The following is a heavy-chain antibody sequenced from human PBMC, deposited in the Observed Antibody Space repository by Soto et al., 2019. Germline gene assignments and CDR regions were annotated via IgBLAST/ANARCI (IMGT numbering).Heavy chain of an antibody. J-gene: IGHJ5*02. D-gene: IGHD3-3*01. CDR3: ARGVASRFDP. V-gene: IGHV4-30-4*01. CDR1: GGSISSGDYY. CDR2: IYYSGST. Sequence: SETLSLTCTVSGGSISSGDYYWSWIRQPPGKGLEWIGYIYYSGSTYYNPSLKSRVTISVDTSKNQLTLKLSSVTAADTAVYYCARGVASRFDPWGQGTLVTVSS.